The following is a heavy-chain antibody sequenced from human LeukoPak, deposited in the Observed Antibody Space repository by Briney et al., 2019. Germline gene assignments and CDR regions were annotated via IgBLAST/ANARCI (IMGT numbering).Heavy chain of an antibody. CDR1: GFTVSTNY. D-gene: IGHD3-10*01. CDR2: IYSGGRT. J-gene: IGHJ1*01. CDR3: ARLRWVGDLGEH. Sequence: GGSLRLSCAASGFTVSTNYMSWVRQAPGKGLEWVSVIYSGGRTYYADSVKGRFTISRDNSKNTLSLQMNSLRAEDTAVYYCARLRWVGDLGEHWGQGTLVTVSS. V-gene: IGHV3-66*01.